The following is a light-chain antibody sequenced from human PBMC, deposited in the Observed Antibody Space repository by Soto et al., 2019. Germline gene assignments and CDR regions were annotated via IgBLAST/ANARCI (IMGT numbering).Light chain of an antibody. Sequence: QSVLTQPRSVSGSPGESVTISCSGTSSDVGSYNYVSWYQQYPGKAPKVMIYDVSERPSEVPVRFSGSKSGNTASLTISGLQGGGGGEDFCCSYSGSDSLLFGGGTKLTVL. CDR2: DVS. J-gene: IGLJ2*01. V-gene: IGLV2-11*01. CDR3: CSYSGSDSLL. CDR1: SSDVGSYNY.